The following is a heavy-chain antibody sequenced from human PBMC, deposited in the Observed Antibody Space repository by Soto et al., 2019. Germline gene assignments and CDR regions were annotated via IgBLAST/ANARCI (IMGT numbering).Heavy chain of an antibody. V-gene: IGHV3-48*02. D-gene: IGHD6-6*01. Sequence: EVQLVESGGGLVQPGGSLRLSCAASGFTFSSYSMNWVRQAPGKGLEWVSYISSSSSTIYYADSGKGRFTISRENAKNSLYLQMSSLRDEDTAVYYCARPEYSSSSYGMDVWGQGTTVTVSS. J-gene: IGHJ6*02. CDR1: GFTFSSYS. CDR3: ARPEYSSSSYGMDV. CDR2: ISSSSSTI.